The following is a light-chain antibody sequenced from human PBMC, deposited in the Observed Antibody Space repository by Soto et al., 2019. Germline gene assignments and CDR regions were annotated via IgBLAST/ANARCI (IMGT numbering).Light chain of an antibody. CDR1: QDIDKY. J-gene: IGKJ3*01. Sequence: DIQMTQSPSSLSASVGDRVTIACQASQDIDKYLNWYQQKPGKAPKLLIYTASNLETGVPSRFSGSGFGTDFTLTIRGLQPEAMATYYCQQYANLPFTFGPGTKV. CDR3: QQYANLPFT. V-gene: IGKV1-33*01. CDR2: TAS.